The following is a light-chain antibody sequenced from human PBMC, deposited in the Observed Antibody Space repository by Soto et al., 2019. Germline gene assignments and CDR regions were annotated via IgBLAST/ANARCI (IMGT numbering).Light chain of an antibody. CDR2: DVS. Sequence: QSALTQPRSVSGSPGQSVTISCTGTSSDVGCYNYVSWYQQHPGKAPKLVIYDVSKRPSGVPDRFSGSKSGNTASLTISGLQAEDEADYYCCSYAGTSLWVFGGGTKRTVL. V-gene: IGLV2-11*01. CDR1: SSDVGCYNY. CDR3: CSYAGTSLWV. J-gene: IGLJ3*02.